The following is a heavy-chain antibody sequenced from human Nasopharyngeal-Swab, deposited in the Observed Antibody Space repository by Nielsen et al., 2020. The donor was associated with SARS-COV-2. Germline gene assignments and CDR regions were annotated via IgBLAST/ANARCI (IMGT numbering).Heavy chain of an antibody. Sequence: ESLKISCTVSGGSISSSSYYWGWIRQPPGKGLEWIGSIYYSGSTYYNPSLKSRVTISVDTSKNQFSLKLSSVTAADTAVYYCARVYYYYYYMDVWGKGTTVTVSS. V-gene: IGHV4-39*01. CDR2: IYYSGST. CDR1: GGSISSSSYY. J-gene: IGHJ6*03. CDR3: ARVYYYYYYMDV.